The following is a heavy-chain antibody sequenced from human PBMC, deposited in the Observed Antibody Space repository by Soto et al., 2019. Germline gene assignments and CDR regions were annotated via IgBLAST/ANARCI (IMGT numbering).Heavy chain of an antibody. V-gene: IGHV3-30*03. J-gene: IGHJ4*02. CDR3: ARELERVFDY. D-gene: IGHD1-1*01. CDR2: IAYDGRNK. CDR1: GFTFSNAW. Sequence: HPGGSLRLSCAASGFTFSNAWMSWVRQAPGKGLEWVAVIAYDGRNKYYADSVKGRFTISRDNSKNTLYLQMNSLRIEDTAVYYCARELERVFDYWGQGTLVTVSS.